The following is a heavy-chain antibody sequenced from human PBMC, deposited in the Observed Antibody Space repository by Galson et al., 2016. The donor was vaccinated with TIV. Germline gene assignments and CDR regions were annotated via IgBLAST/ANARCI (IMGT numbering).Heavy chain of an antibody. V-gene: IGHV5-51*03. CDR1: GYTFTTYW. CDR2: IYPGDSET. Sequence: QSGAEVKKPGESLKISCKASGYTFTTYWIGWVRQMPGKGLEWMGIIYPGDSETKYSPSFEGQVTISADKSNNTAYLHWSSLKASDTAIYYCAKFRTWDILGHFDYWGQGILVTVSS. J-gene: IGHJ4*02. D-gene: IGHD2-15*01. CDR3: AKFRTWDILGHFDY.